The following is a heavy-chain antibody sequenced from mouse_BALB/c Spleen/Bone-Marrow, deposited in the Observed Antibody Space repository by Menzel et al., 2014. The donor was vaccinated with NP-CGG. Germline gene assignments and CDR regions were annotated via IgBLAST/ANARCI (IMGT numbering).Heavy chain of an antibody. CDR1: GYTFTDYA. Sequence: QVQLQQSGPELVRPGESAEISCKGSGYTFTDYAMHWVKQSHAKSLEWIGVISIYYDNTNYNQKFKGKATMTVDKSSSTAYMELARLTSEDSAIYYCARSPYYGNYFDYWGQGTTLTVSS. D-gene: IGHD2-10*01. CDR2: ISIYYDNT. CDR3: ARSPYYGNYFDY. J-gene: IGHJ2*01. V-gene: IGHV1-67*01.